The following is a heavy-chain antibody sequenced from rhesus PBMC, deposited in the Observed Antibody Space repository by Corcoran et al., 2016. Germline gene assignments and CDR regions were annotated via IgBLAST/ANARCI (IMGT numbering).Heavy chain of an antibody. V-gene: IGHV4-122*02. CDR2: ISYSGGT. D-gene: IGHD3-3*01. CDR3: ARDGLYGRIDY. J-gene: IGHJ4*01. Sequence: QLQLQESGPGLVKPSETLSLTCAVSGYSISSGYGWSWIRQPPGKGLEWIGYISYSGGTRYNPSLKSRVTISGDTSKNHFSLKVSSVTAADTAVYYCARDGLYGRIDYWGQGVLVTVSS. CDR1: GYSISSGYG.